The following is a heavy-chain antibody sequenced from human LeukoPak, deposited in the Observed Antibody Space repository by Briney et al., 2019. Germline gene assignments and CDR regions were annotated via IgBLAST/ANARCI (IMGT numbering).Heavy chain of an antibody. Sequence: GGSLRLSCAASGFTFTTYSMNWVRQAPGKGREWVAYITSSGRTIYYADSVKGRFAISRDNTKNSLYPQMNSLRDEDTAVYYCARTMWGFDYWGQGTLVTVSS. J-gene: IGHJ4*02. CDR2: ITSSGRTI. CDR1: GFTFTTYS. CDR3: ARTMWGFDY. V-gene: IGHV3-48*02. D-gene: IGHD7-27*01.